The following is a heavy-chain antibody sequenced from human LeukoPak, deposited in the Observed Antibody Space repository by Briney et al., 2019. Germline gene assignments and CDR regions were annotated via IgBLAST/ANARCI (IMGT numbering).Heavy chain of an antibody. Sequence: GGSLRLSCAASGFTFSSFAMSWVRHAPGEGLEWVSAISSNGGSTYYADSVKGRFTISRDNYKTTLYLQMNSLRAEDTAVYYCAKISNHSGSTDYGGQGTLVTVHS. V-gene: IGHV3-23*01. D-gene: IGHD3-10*01. CDR2: ISSNGGST. J-gene: IGHJ4*02. CDR1: GFTFSSFA. CDR3: AKISNHSGSTDY.